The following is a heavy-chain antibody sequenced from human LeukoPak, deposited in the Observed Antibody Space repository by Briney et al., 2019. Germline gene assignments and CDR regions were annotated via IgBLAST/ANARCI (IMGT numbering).Heavy chain of an antibody. V-gene: IGHV3-23*01. J-gene: IGHJ4*02. CDR1: GFTFSTYA. CDR3: AKEKYSNGLFDY. D-gene: IGHD4-11*01. Sequence: GGSLTLSCAASGFTFSTYAMSWVRQAPGEGLEWVSAIIGSSGSKYYADSVKGRFTMSRDNSKNMLYLQMNSLRAEDTALYYCAKEKYSNGLFDYWGQGTLVTVSS. CDR2: IIGSSGSK.